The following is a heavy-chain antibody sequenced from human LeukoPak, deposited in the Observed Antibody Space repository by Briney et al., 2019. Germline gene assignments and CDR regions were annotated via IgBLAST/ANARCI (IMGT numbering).Heavy chain of an antibody. CDR3: AGDSITIFSPFPNWFDP. D-gene: IGHD3-9*01. CDR2: ISAYNGNT. CDR1: GYTFTSYG. Sequence: ASVKVSCKASGYTFTSYGISWVRQAPGQGLEWMGWISAYNGNTNYAQKLQGRVTMTTDTSTSTAYMELRSLRSDDTAVYYCAGDSITIFSPFPNWFDPWGHGTLVTVSS. J-gene: IGHJ5*02. V-gene: IGHV1-18*04.